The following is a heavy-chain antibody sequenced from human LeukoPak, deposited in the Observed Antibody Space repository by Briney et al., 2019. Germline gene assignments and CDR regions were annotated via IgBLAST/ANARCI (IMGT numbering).Heavy chain of an antibody. CDR2: ISYDGSNK. J-gene: IGHJ4*02. CDR3: AKNPWIIWFGELLPDY. D-gene: IGHD3-10*01. V-gene: IGHV3-30*18. CDR1: GFTFSSYG. Sequence: GGSLRLSCAASGFTFSSYGMHWVRQAPGKGLEWVAVISYDGSNKYYADSVKGRFTISRDNSKNTLYLQMNSLRAEDTAVYYCAKNPWIIWFGELLPDYWGQGTLVTVSS.